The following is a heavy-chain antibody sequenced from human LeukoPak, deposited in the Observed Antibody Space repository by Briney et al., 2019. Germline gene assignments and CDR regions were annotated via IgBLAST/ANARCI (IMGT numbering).Heavy chain of an antibody. V-gene: IGHV3-21*01. CDR2: ISSSSSYI. CDR3: VKVHSSSWYYFDY. CDR1: GFTFSSYS. Sequence: GGSLRLSCAASGFTFSSYSMNWVRQAPGKGLEWVSSISSSSSYIYYADSVKGRFTISRDNAKNSLYLQMNSLRAEDTAVYYCVKVHSSSWYYFDYWGQGTLVTVSS. D-gene: IGHD6-13*01. J-gene: IGHJ4*02.